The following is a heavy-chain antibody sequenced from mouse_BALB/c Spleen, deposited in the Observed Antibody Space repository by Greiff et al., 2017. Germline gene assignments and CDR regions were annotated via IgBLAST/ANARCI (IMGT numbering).Heavy chain of an antibody. Sequence: EVQGVESGGGLVQPGGSRKLSCAASGFTFSSFGMHWVRQAPEKGLEWVAYISSGSSTIYYADTVKGRFTISRDNPKNTLFLQMTSLRSEDTAMYYCAREEDDAYDFDYWGQGTTLTVSS. CDR2: ISSGSSTI. V-gene: IGHV5-17*02. J-gene: IGHJ2*01. CDR3: AREEDDAYDFDY. CDR1: GFTFSSFG. D-gene: IGHD2-3*01.